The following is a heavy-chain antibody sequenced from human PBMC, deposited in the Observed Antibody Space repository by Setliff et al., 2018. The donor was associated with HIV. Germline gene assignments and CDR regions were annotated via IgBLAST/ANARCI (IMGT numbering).Heavy chain of an antibody. J-gene: IGHJ5*02. V-gene: IGHV4-61*01. Sequence: SAETLSLTCTVSGDSVSSASYYWSWIRQPPGKGLEWIGYIYYSGTTKYNPSLKSRVTISMDASKNQFSLRLSSVTAADTAVYYCARGFLRSRRRWFDPWGQGTLVTVSS. CDR3: ARGFLRSRRRWFDP. CDR1: GDSVSSASYY. CDR2: IYYSGTT. D-gene: IGHD4-17*01.